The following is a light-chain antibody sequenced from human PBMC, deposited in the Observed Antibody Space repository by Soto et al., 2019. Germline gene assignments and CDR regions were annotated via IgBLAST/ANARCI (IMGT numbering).Light chain of an antibody. V-gene: IGKV3-20*01. Sequence: PGVSATLSCRASQSVSRNLAWYQQKPGQAPRLLMYGASTRATGIPARFSGSGSGTEFTLTISRLEPEDFAVYYCQHYGSSAPITFGQGTRLEIK. J-gene: IGKJ5*01. CDR2: GAS. CDR1: QSVSRN. CDR3: QHYGSSAPIT.